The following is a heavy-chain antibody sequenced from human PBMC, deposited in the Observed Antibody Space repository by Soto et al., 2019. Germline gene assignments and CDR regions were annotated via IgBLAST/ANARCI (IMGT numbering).Heavy chain of an antibody. V-gene: IGHV3-48*01. J-gene: IGHJ4*02. CDR1: GFTFSSYS. D-gene: IGHD2-21*01. Sequence: GGSLRLSCAASGFTFSSYSMNWVRQAPGKGLEWISYISSSSSAIYYADTVRGRFTGSRDNAKNSLYLQMNSLRVEDTAVYYCVRQNWDSYFSYFDSWGQGTLVTVSS. CDR2: ISSSSSAI. CDR3: VRQNWDSYFSYFDS.